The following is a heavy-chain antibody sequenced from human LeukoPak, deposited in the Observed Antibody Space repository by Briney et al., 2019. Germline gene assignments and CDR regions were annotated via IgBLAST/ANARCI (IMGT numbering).Heavy chain of an antibody. CDR1: GYTFTSYD. V-gene: IGHV1-8*01. CDR2: MNPNSGNT. CDR3: ASNYYYESSGYYSDAFYI. D-gene: IGHD3-22*01. Sequence: GASVKVSCKASGYTFTSYDINWVRQATGQGLEWMGWMNPNSGNTGYAQKFQGRVTMTRNTFISTAYMELSSLRSEDTAVYYCASNYYYESSGYYSDAFYIWGQGTMVTVSS. J-gene: IGHJ3*02.